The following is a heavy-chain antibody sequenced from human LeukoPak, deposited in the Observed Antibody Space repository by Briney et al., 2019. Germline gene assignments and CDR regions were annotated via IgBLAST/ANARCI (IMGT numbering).Heavy chain of an antibody. CDR2: TYYRSKWNT. D-gene: IGHD1-26*01. V-gene: IGHV6-1*01. Sequence: SQTLSLTCAISGDSVSSNSASWNWIRQSPSRSLEWLVRTYYRSKWNTDYAVSVKGRITINPDTSKNQFSLYLNSVTPEDTAVYYCARDPDSSYEWGPFDPWGQGTLVTVSS. J-gene: IGHJ5*02. CDR3: ARDPDSSYEWGPFDP. CDR1: GDSVSSNSAS.